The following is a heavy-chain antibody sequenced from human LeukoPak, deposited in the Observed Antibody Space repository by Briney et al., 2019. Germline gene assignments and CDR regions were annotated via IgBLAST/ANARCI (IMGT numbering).Heavy chain of an antibody. D-gene: IGHD6-19*01. V-gene: IGHV4-59*12. CDR1: GGSISSYY. CDR2: IYYSGST. CDR3: ARGRRSSRIAVAGTIVY. J-gene: IGHJ4*02. Sequence: PSETLSLTCTVSGGSISSYYWSWIRQPPGKGLEWIGYIYYSGSTNYNPSLKSRVTISVDTSKNQFSLKLSSVTAADTAVYYCARGRRSSRIAVAGTIVYWGQGTLVTVSS.